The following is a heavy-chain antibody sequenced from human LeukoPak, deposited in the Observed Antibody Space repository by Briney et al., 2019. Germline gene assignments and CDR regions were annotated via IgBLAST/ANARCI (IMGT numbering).Heavy chain of an antibody. CDR2: IYYSGST. Sequence: SETLSLTCTVSGGSISSYYWSWIRQPPGKGLEWIGYIYYSGSTNYNPSLKSRVTISVDTSKNQFSLKLSSVTAADTAVYYCAGQGAQGDYVWESPETFEIGGQGTMATVSA. J-gene: IGHJ3*02. CDR3: AGQGAQGDYVWESPETFEI. V-gene: IGHV4-59*12. D-gene: IGHD3-16*01. CDR1: GGSISSYY.